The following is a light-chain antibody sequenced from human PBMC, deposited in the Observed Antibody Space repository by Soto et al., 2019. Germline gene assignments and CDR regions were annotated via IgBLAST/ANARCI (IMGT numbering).Light chain of an antibody. CDR3: QQYCSSPPIP. CDR2: GAS. CDR1: QSVSSSY. V-gene: IGKV3-20*01. J-gene: IGKJ5*01. Sequence: EIVLTQSPGTQSLSPGERATLSCRASQSVSSSYLAWYQQKPGQAPRLLIYGASSRATGIPDRFSGSGSGTHVTLTISRLEPEDFAVYYCQQYCSSPPIPFGEGTRLEIK.